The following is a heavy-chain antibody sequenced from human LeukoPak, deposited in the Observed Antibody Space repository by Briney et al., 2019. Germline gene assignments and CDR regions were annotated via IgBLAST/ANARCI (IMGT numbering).Heavy chain of an antibody. D-gene: IGHD2-15*01. Sequence: PGGSLRLSCAASGFTLSSYWMHWVRQVPGKGLVWVSCINSEGSSTNYADSVKGRFTISRDNAKNTLFLQMNSLRAEDRAVYYCARDSRDCRGGSCYPDYWGQGTLVTVSS. J-gene: IGHJ4*02. CDR3: ARDSRDCRGGSCYPDY. CDR2: INSEGSST. V-gene: IGHV3-74*01. CDR1: GFTLSSYW.